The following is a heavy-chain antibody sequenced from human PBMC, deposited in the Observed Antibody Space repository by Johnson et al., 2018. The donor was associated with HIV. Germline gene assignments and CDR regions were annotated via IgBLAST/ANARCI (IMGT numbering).Heavy chain of an antibody. CDR1: GFTFSDYY. CDR3: ARDLVGVVAAAGPVGDASDI. J-gene: IGHJ3*02. D-gene: IGHD6-13*01. V-gene: IGHV3-11*04. Sequence: QVQLVESGGGLVKPGGSLRLSCAASGFTFSDYYMSWIRQAPGKGLEWVSYISESGTTIYYADSVKGRFTISRDNSKNTLYLQMSSLRVEDTAVYYCARDLVGVVAAAGPVGDASDIWGQGTMVTVSS. CDR2: ISESGTTI.